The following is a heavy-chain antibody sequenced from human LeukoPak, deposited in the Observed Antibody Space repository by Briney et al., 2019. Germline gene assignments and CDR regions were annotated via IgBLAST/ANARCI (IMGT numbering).Heavy chain of an antibody. D-gene: IGHD6-19*01. J-gene: IGHJ4*02. CDR1: GFTFSNYW. CDR3: ARVQGSSGPGIFEY. CDR2: IKQDGSEN. Sequence: GGSLRLSCAASGFTFSNYWMSWVRQAPGMGLEWVANIKQDGSENFYVDSVKGRFTISRDNAKKSLYLQMNSLRVEDTAVYYCARVQGSSGPGIFEYWGQGTLVTVSS. V-gene: IGHV3-7*01.